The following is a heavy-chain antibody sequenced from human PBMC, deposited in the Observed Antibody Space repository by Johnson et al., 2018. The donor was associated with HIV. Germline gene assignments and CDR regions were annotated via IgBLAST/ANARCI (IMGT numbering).Heavy chain of an antibody. CDR1: GFTFDDYA. D-gene: IGHD3-3*01. V-gene: IGHV3-9*01. CDR2: ISWNSGSI. CDR3: AKGISITIFGVVPSAFDI. Sequence: VQLVESGGGLVQPGRSLRLSCAASGFTFDDYAMHWVRQAPGKGLEWVSGISWNSGSIGYADSVKGRFTISRDNSQNTLFVQMNSLRPEDTAVYFCAKGISITIFGVVPSAFDIWGQGTMVTVSS. J-gene: IGHJ3*02.